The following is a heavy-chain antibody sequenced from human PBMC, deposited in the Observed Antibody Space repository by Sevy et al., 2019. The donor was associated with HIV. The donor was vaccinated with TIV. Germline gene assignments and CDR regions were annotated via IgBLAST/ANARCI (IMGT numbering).Heavy chain of an antibody. CDR3: AKKPDYYYDSSGYYDYFDY. CDR2: ISGSGGST. Sequence: GESLKISCAASGFTFSSYAMSWVRQAPGKGLEWVSAISGSGGSTYYADSVKGRFTISRDNSKNTLYLQMNSLGAEDTAVYYCAKKPDYYYDSSGYYDYFDYWGQGTLVTVSS. V-gene: IGHV3-23*01. J-gene: IGHJ4*02. D-gene: IGHD3-22*01. CDR1: GFTFSSYA.